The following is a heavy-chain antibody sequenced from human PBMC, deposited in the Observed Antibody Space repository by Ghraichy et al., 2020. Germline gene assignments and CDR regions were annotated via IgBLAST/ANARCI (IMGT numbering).Heavy chain of an antibody. CDR3: ARTGPYYDILTGPLGWFDP. CDR2: ISAYIGNT. D-gene: IGHD3-9*01. V-gene: IGHV1-18*04. J-gene: IGHJ5*02. CDR1: GYTFTSYG. Sequence: ASVKVSCKASGYTFTSYGISWVRQAPGQGLEWMGWISAYIGNTNYAQKLQGRVTMTTDTSTSTAYMELRSLRSDDTAVYYCARTGPYYDILTGPLGWFDPWGQGTLVTVSS.